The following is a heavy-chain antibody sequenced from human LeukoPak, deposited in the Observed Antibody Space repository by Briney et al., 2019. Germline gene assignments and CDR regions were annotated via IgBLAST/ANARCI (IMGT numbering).Heavy chain of an antibody. V-gene: IGHV3-30*04. D-gene: IGHD5-18*01. CDR2: ISYDGSNK. J-gene: IGHJ4*02. CDR3: ARLEDTAMVKGLDC. CDR1: GFTFSSYA. Sequence: GRSLRLSCAASGFTFSSYAMHWVRQAPGKGLEWVAVISYDGSNKYYADSVKGRFTISRDNSKNTLYLQMNSLRAEDTAVYYCARLEDTAMVKGLDCWGQGTLVTVSS.